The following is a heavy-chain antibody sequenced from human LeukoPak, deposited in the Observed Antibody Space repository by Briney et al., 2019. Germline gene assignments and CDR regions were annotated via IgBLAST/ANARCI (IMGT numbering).Heavy chain of an antibody. CDR2: ISSSSSYI. J-gene: IGHJ6*02. CDR1: GFTFSSYS. Sequence: GGSLRLSCAASGFTFSSYSMNWVRQAPGKGLEWVSSISSSSSYIYYADSVKGRFTISRDNAKNSLYLQMNSLRAEDTAVYYCARDRVVVVPAAIESYYYYGMDVWGQGTTVTVS. V-gene: IGHV3-21*01. D-gene: IGHD2-2*02. CDR3: ARDRVVVVPAAIESYYYYGMDV.